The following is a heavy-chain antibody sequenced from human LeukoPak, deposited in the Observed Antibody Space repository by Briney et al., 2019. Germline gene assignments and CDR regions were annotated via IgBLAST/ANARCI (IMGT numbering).Heavy chain of an antibody. CDR1: GFTFDHYA. CDR2: ISWNSGSI. CDR3: AKDSIAVAMGYFQH. D-gene: IGHD6-19*01. V-gene: IGHV3-9*03. Sequence: GGSLRLSCAASGFTFDHYAMRWVRQAPGESLEWVSGISWNSGSIGYADSVKGRFTISRDNAKNSLYLQMNSLKAEDMALYYCAKDSIAVAMGYFQHWGQGTLVTVSS. J-gene: IGHJ1*01.